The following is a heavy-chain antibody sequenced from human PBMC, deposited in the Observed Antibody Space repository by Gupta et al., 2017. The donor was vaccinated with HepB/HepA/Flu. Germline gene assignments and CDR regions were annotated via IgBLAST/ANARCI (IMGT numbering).Heavy chain of an antibody. Sequence: EVQLFESGGGLVQPGGSLRLSCAASGFTFSSYAMSWVRQAPGKGLEWVSAISGSGGSTYYADSVKGRFTISRDNAKNTLYLQMNSLRAEDTAVYYCAKGEDTAMVRAYYYYGMDVWGQGTTVTVAS. CDR2: ISGSGGST. CDR3: AKGEDTAMVRAYYYYGMDV. J-gene: IGHJ6*02. D-gene: IGHD5-18*01. V-gene: IGHV3-23*01. CDR1: GFTFSSYA.